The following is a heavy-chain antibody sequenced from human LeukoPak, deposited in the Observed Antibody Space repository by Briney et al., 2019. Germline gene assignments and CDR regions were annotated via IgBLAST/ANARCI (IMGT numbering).Heavy chain of an antibody. D-gene: IGHD6-13*01. CDR2: INTNTGNP. CDR3: ARDSREYSSSWAGVYYYYYMDV. J-gene: IGHJ6*03. Sequence: GASVKVSCKASGYTFTSYAMNWVRQAPGQGLERMGWINTNTGNPTYAQGFTGRFVFSLDTSVSTAYLQISSLKAEDTAVYYCARDSREYSSSWAGVYYYYYMDVWGKGTTVTVSS. CDR1: GYTFTSYA. V-gene: IGHV7-4-1*02.